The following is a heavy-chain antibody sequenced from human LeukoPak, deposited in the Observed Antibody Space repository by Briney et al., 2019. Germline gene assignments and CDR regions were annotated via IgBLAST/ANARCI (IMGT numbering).Heavy chain of an antibody. J-gene: IGHJ6*03. V-gene: IGHV4-4*07. D-gene: IGHD2-2*02. CDR2: IYTSGST. Sequence: PSETLSLTCTVSGGSISSYYWSWIRQPAGKGLERIGRIYTSGSTNYNPSLKSRVTMSVDTSKNQFSLKLSSVTAADTAVYYCARDGIVVVPAAIQDHYYYMDVWGKGTTVTVSS. CDR1: GGSISSYY. CDR3: ARDGIVVVPAAIQDHYYYMDV.